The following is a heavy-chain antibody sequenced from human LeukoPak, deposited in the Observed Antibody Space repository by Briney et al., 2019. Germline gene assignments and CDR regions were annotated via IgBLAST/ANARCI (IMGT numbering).Heavy chain of an antibody. CDR3: ATDRGWRTSGYYLYYFEY. J-gene: IGHJ4*02. CDR1: GNYW. D-gene: IGHD3-3*01. V-gene: IGHV3-74*01. CDR2: INSDGSWT. Sequence: GGSLRLSCAASGNYWIHWVRQAPGKGLVWVSNINSDGSWTSYADSVKGRFTISKDNAKNTVYLQMSSLRAEDTAVYYCATDRGWRTSGYYLYYFEYWGQGTLVTYSS.